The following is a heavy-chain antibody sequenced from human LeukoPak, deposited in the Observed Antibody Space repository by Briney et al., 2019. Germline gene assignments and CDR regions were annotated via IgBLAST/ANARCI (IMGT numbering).Heavy chain of an antibody. CDR1: GFSFSSYS. CDR2: ISHTGTTM. Sequence: GGSLRLSCAASGFSFSSYSMNWVRQAPGKGREWVSYISHTGTTMSYADSVKGRFTISRDNARNSLYLQMNSLRAEDTAVYYCAIPPLSGSGSSRPLAGVDVWGQGTTVTVSS. J-gene: IGHJ6*02. D-gene: IGHD3-10*01. V-gene: IGHV3-48*04. CDR3: AIPPLSGSGSSRPLAGVDV.